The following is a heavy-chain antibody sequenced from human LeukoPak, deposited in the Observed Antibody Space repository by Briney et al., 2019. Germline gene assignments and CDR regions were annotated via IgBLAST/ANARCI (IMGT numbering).Heavy chain of an antibody. D-gene: IGHD2-8*01. J-gene: IGHJ4*02. CDR2: IYYSGST. CDR3: ARQGQVLSPYYFDY. V-gene: IGHV4-39*07. CDR1: GGSISSYY. Sequence: SETLSLTCTVSGGSISSYYWGWIRQPPGKGLEWIGSIYYSGSTYYNPSLKSRVTMSVDTSKNQFSLKLSSVTAADTAVYYCARQGQVLSPYYFDYWGQGTLVTVSS.